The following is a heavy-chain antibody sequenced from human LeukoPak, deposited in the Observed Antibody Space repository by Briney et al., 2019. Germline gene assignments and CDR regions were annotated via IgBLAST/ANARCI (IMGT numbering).Heavy chain of an antibody. J-gene: IGHJ3*02. CDR1: GFTFSGSN. Sequence: GGSLKLSCAASGFTFSGSNIHWVRQASGNGLEWVGRIRSKPRNYATTYAASVHGRFTISRDDSKNTAYLQMNSLKTEDTAVYYCTTHVDTIGIWGQGTMVTVSS. V-gene: IGHV3-73*01. D-gene: IGHD5-12*01. CDR3: TTHVDTIGI. CDR2: IRSKPRNYAT.